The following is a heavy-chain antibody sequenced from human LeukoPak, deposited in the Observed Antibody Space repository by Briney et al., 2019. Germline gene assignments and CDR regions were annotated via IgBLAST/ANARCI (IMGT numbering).Heavy chain of an antibody. D-gene: IGHD6-6*01. J-gene: IGHJ4*02. CDR1: GGSFSGYY. CDR2: INHSGST. V-gene: IGHV4-34*01. CDR3: ARESSSKPFDY. Sequence: SETLSLTCAVYGGSFSGYYWSWIRQPPGKGLEWIGEINHSGSTNYNPSLKSRVTISVDTSKNQFSLKLSSVTAADTAVYYCARESSSKPFDYWGQGTLVTVSS.